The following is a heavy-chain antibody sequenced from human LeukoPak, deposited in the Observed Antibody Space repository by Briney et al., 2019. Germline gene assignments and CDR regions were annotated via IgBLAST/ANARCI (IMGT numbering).Heavy chain of an antibody. Sequence: GASVKVSCKASGYTFTSYGISWVRQAPGQGLEWMGWISAYNGNTNYAQKLQGRVTITRNTSISTAYMELSSLRSEDTAVYYCARVYYDSSGSAFDIWGQGTMVTVSS. J-gene: IGHJ3*02. CDR1: GYTFTSYG. CDR2: ISAYNGNT. V-gene: IGHV1-18*01. CDR3: ARVYYDSSGSAFDI. D-gene: IGHD3-22*01.